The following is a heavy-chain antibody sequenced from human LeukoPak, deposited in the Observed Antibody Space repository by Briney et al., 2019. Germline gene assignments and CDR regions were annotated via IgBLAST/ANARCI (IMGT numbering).Heavy chain of an antibody. V-gene: IGHV4-59*08. D-gene: IGHD1-26*01. CDR2: IYYSGTT. J-gene: IGHJ4*02. CDR3: ARHGGSYFYY. CDR1: GGSISSYY. Sequence: SETLSLTCTVSGGSISSYYWSWIRQAPGKGLEWIGYIYYSGTTKYNPSLMGRVSISVDTSKNQFSLRLSSVAAADTAVYYCARHGGSYFYYWGQGSLVTVSS.